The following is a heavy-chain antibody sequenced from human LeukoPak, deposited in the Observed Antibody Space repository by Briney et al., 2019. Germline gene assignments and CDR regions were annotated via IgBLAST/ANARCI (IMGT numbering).Heavy chain of an antibody. CDR1: GGSFSGYY. CDR2: INHSGST. V-gene: IGHV4-34*01. CDR3: ARVSSYGDFAPTFDY. Sequence: KPSETLSLTCAVYGGSFSGYYWSWIRQPPGKGLEWIGEINHSGSTNYNPSLKSRVTISVDTSKNQFSLKLSSVTAADTAVYYCARVSSYGDFAPTFDYWGQGTLVTVSS. D-gene: IGHD4-17*01. J-gene: IGHJ4*02.